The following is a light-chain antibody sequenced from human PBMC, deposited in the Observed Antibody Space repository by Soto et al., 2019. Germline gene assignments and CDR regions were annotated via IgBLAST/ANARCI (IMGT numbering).Light chain of an antibody. Sequence: QSVLTQPASVSGSPGQSITISCTGTSSDVGGYNYVSWYQQHPGKAPELMIYEVSNRPLGVSNRFSGSKSGNTASLTISGLQAEDEADYYCTSYTSSSTLDVFGTGAKLTVL. J-gene: IGLJ1*01. CDR3: TSYTSSSTLDV. V-gene: IGLV2-14*01. CDR2: EVS. CDR1: SSDVGGYNY.